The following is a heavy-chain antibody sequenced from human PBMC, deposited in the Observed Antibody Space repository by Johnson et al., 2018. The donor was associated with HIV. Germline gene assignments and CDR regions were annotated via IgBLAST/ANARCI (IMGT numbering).Heavy chain of an antibody. J-gene: IGHJ3*02. CDR1: RFTFSYYG. CDR2: IRFNGSHK. V-gene: IGHV3-30*02. D-gene: IGHD3-9*01. Sequence: QVQLVESGGGVVQPGGSLRLSCSASRFTFSYYGMHWVHQAPGTGLEWVTFIRFNGSHKYYADSVKGRFTISRDNAKNSLFLQMNSLRGEDTGVYYCATDILFATARSDHDAFDTWGQGTMVTVSS. CDR3: ATDILFATARSDHDAFDT.